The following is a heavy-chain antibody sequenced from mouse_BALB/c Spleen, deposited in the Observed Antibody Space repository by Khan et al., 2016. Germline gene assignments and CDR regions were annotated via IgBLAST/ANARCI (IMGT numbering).Heavy chain of an antibody. J-gene: IGHJ2*01. CDR1: GYVFSSYW. V-gene: IGHV1-80*01. D-gene: IGHD4-1*01. CDR2: IYPGDGDT. CDR3: ARGVGPDY. Sequence: QVQLQQSGAELVRPGSSVKISCKASGYVFSSYWMNWVKQRPGQGLEWIGQIYPGDGDTNYNGKFKGKATLTADKSSSKAYMQLRSLTSEDSAVFFCARGVGPDYWGQGTTLTVSS.